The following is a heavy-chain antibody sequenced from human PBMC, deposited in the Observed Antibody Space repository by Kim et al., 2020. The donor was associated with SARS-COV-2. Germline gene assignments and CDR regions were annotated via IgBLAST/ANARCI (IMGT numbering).Heavy chain of an antibody. J-gene: IGHJ4*02. V-gene: IGHV3-11*05. D-gene: IGHD3-22*01. CDR3: VRDSAYYDSTGQRDY. Sequence: EDVVGGRFTISRDNAKNSLFLQMNSLRAEDTAIYFCVRDSAYYDSTGQRDYWGQGTLVTVSS.